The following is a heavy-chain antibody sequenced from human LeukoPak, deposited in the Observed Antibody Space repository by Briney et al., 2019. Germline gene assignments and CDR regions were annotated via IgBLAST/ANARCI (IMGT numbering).Heavy chain of an antibody. D-gene: IGHD6-19*01. CDR3: ARDGWYSSGWNAFDI. V-gene: IGHV3-21*01. Sequence: GGSLRPSCAASGFTFSTYSMHWVRQAPGTGLEWVSSISSSRSYVYYADSVKGRFTISRDNAKNSLYLQMNSLRAEDTAVYYCARDGWYSSGWNAFDIWGQGTMVTVSS. J-gene: IGHJ3*02. CDR2: ISSSRSYV. CDR1: GFTFSTYS.